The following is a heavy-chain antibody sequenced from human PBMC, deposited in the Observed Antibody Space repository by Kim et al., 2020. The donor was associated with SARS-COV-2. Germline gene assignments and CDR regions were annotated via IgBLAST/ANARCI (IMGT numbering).Heavy chain of an antibody. CDR3: AKDEGGSSWYGDYYYGMDV. J-gene: IGHJ6*02. D-gene: IGHD6-13*01. CDR1: GFTFSSYG. V-gene: IGHV3-33*06. Sequence: GGSLRLSCAASGFTFSSYGMHWVRQAPGKGLEWVAVIWYDGSNKYYADSVKGRFTISRDNSKNTLYLQMNSLRAEDTAVYYCAKDEGGSSWYGDYYYGMDVWGQGTTVTVSS. CDR2: IWYDGSNK.